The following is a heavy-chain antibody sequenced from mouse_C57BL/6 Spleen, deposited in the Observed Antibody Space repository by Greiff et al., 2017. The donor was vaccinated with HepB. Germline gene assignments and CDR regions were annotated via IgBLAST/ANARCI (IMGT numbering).Heavy chain of an antibody. V-gene: IGHV1-69*01. Sequence: QVQLQQPGAELVMPGASVKLSCKASGYTFTSYWMHWVKQRPGQGLEWIGEIDPSDSYTNYNQKFKGKSTLTVDKSSSTAYIQLSSLTSEDSAVYYCASSSQDLLDYWGQGTTLTVSS. CDR2: IDPSDSYT. CDR3: ASSSQDLLDY. CDR1: GYTFTSYW. J-gene: IGHJ2*01. D-gene: IGHD1-1*01.